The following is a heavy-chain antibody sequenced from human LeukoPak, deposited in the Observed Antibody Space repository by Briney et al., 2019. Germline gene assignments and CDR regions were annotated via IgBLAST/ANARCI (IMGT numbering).Heavy chain of an antibody. Sequence: GGSLRLSCAASGCTFSDWSMNWVRQAPGKGLEWVSSISSSRTYIYYAASVKGRFTISRDNAKNSLYLHMNSLRAEDTAVYYCANLYGYYAPFDYWGQGTLVTVSS. D-gene: IGHD3-22*01. V-gene: IGHV3-21*01. CDR2: ISSSRTYI. CDR3: ANLYGYYAPFDY. CDR1: GCTFSDWS. J-gene: IGHJ4*02.